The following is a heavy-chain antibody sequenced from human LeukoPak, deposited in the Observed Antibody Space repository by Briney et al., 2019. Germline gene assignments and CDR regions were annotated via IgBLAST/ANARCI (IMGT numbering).Heavy chain of an antibody. J-gene: IGHJ4*02. D-gene: IGHD1-26*01. Sequence: GASVKVSFKASGGTFSSYAISWVRQAPGQGLEWMGGIIPIFGTANYAQKFQGRVTITTDESTSTAYMELSSLRSEDTAVYYCARGELLRTPLDYWGQGTLVTVSS. V-gene: IGHV1-69*05. CDR2: IIPIFGTA. CDR3: ARGELLRTPLDY. CDR1: GGTFSSYA.